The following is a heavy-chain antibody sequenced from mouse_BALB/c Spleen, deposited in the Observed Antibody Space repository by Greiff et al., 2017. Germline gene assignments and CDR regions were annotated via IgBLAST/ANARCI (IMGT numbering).Heavy chain of an antibody. Sequence: VQLQESGPGLVAPSQSLSITCTVSGFSLTGYGVNWVRQPPGKGLEWLGMIWGDGSTDYNSALKSRLSISKDNSKSQVFLKMNSLQTDDTARYYCARGRDDGYYGAWFAYWGQGTLVTVSA. CDR2: IWGDGST. V-gene: IGHV2-6-7*01. J-gene: IGHJ3*01. D-gene: IGHD2-3*01. CDR1: GFSLTGYG. CDR3: ARGRDDGYYGAWFAY.